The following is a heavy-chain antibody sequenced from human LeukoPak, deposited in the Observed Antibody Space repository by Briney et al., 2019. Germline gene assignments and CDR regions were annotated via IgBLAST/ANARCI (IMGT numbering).Heavy chain of an antibody. J-gene: IGHJ6*02. CDR3: ARTVTTNLYYYYYGMDV. CDR2: IIPILGIA. D-gene: IGHD4-17*01. Sequence: GASVKVSCKASGGTFSSYAISWVRQAPGQGLEWMGRIIPILGIANYAQKFQGRVTITADKSTSTAYMELSSLRSEDTAVYYCARTVTTNLYYYYYGMDVWGQGTTVTVSS. CDR1: GGTFSSYA. V-gene: IGHV1-69*04.